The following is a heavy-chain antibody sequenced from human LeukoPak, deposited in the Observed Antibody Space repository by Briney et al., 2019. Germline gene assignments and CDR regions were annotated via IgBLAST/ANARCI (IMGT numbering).Heavy chain of an antibody. V-gene: IGHV3-7*01. Sequence: PGGSLRLSCAASGFTFSSYWMSWVRQAPGKGLEWVANIKQDGSEKYYVDSVKGRFTISRDNAKNSLYLQMNSLRAEDTAVYYCARDSGSYFMGSGFGYFDYWGQGTLVTVSS. CDR2: IKQDGSEK. CDR1: GFTFSSYW. CDR3: ARDSGSYFMGSGFGYFDY. J-gene: IGHJ4*02. D-gene: IGHD1-26*01.